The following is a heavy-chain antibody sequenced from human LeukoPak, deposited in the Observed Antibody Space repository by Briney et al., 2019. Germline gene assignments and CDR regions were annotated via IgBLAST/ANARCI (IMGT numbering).Heavy chain of an antibody. CDR3: AKDFSSSWYNWFDP. CDR1: GFTFDDYA. V-gene: IGHV3-9*01. J-gene: IGHJ5*02. CDR2: ISWNSGSI. D-gene: IGHD6-13*01. Sequence: GGSLRLSCAASGFTFDDYAMHWVRQAPGKGLEWVSGISWNSGSIGYADSVKGRFTISRDNAKNSLYLQMNSLRAEDTALDYCAKDFSSSWYNWFDPWGQGTLVTVSS.